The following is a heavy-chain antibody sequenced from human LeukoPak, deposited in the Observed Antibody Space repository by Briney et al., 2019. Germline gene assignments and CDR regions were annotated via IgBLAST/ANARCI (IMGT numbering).Heavy chain of an antibody. CDR1: GGSVSSGSYY. Sequence: SETLSLTCTVSGGSVSSGSYYWSWIRQPPGKGLEWIGYIYYSGSTNYNPSLKSRVTMSVDTSKNQFSLKLSSVTAADTAVYHCATVTLGYYVAYWGQGTLVTVSS. J-gene: IGHJ4*02. D-gene: IGHD7-27*01. CDR3: ATVTLGYYVAY. V-gene: IGHV4-61*01. CDR2: IYYSGST.